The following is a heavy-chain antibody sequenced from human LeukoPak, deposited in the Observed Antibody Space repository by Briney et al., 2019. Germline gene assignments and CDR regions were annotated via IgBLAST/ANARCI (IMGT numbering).Heavy chain of an antibody. D-gene: IGHD1-1*01. CDR2: ISGSGGST. Sequence: GGSLRLSCAASGFTFDDYAMHWVRQAPGKGLEWVSAISGSGGSTYYADSVKGRFTISRDNSKNTLYLQMNSLRAEDTAVYYCAKDRELERTAFDIWGQGTMVTVSS. V-gene: IGHV3-23*01. CDR1: GFTFDDYA. J-gene: IGHJ3*02. CDR3: AKDRELERTAFDI.